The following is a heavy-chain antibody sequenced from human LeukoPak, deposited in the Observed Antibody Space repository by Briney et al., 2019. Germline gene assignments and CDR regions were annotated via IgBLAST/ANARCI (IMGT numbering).Heavy chain of an antibody. Sequence: SETLSLTCTVSGGSMSSGEYYWSWIRQPPGKGLEWIGYIYYSGSTYYNPSLKSRVTISVDTSKNQFSLKLSSVTAADTAVYYCASGGYDAFDIWGQGTMVTVSP. CDR1: GGSMSSGEYY. D-gene: IGHD3-10*01. J-gene: IGHJ3*02. CDR3: ASGGYDAFDI. CDR2: IYYSGST. V-gene: IGHV4-30-4*01.